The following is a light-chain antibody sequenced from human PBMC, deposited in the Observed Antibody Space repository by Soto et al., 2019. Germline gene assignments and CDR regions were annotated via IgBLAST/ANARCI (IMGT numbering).Light chain of an antibody. J-gene: IGKJ1*01. V-gene: IGKV3-20*01. CDR3: HHYGTAWT. CDR1: QSVSSSF. CDR2: GAS. Sequence: EIVLTQSPGTLSLSPGERATLSCRASQSVSSSFLAWYQQKPGQAPRLLISGASTRATGIPDRFSGSGSGTAFTLSISRLEPEDFAVYYCHHYGTAWTFGQGTKVEV.